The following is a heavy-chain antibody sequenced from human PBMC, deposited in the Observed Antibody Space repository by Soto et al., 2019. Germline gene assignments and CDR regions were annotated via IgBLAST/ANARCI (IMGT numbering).Heavy chain of an antibody. CDR2: ISSSSSTI. CDR1: GFTFSSYS. J-gene: IGHJ4*02. V-gene: IGHV3-48*02. CDR3: ARDDLGVTYYDFWSGHRGLDY. Sequence: PGGSLRLSCAASGFTFSSYSMNWVRQAPGKGLEWVSYISSSSSTIYYADSVKGRFTISRDNAKNSLYLQMNSLRDEDTAVYYCARDDLGVTYYDFWSGHRGLDYWGQGTLVTVSS. D-gene: IGHD3-3*01.